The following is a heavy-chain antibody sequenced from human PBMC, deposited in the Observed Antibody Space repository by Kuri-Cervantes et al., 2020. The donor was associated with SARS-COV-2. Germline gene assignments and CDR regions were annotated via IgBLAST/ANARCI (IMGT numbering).Heavy chain of an antibody. V-gene: IGHV4-34*01. J-gene: IGHJ4*02. D-gene: IGHD3-10*01. CDR1: GGSFSDYY. CDR2: INHSGST. Sequence: SETLSLTCAVYGGSFSDYYWSWIRQPPGKGLEWIGEINHSGSTNYNPSLKSRVTISVDTSKNQFSLKLSSVTAADTAVYYCARGVITMVRGVIITQLTFFDYWGQGTLVTVSS. CDR3: ARGVITMVRGVIITQLTFFDY.